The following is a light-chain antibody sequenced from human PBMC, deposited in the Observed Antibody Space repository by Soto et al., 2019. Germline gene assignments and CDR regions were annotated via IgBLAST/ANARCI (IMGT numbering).Light chain of an antibody. V-gene: IGKV1-5*03. Sequence: DIQMTQSPSTLSASVGDRVTITCRASQSISSWLAWYQQKPGKAPKLLIYKAYSLESGVPSRFSGSGSGTEFTLTISSLQPDDFATYYCQQYNDNPWTFGPGTKVEIK. J-gene: IGKJ1*01. CDR1: QSISSW. CDR3: QQYNDNPWT. CDR2: KAY.